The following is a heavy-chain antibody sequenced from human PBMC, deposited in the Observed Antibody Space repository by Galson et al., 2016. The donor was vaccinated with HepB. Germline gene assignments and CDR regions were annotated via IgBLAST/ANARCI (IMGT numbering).Heavy chain of an antibody. CDR1: GFTFSSYA. CDR3: AKVGPSCSSTRCSDYYFDY. V-gene: IGHV3-23*01. CDR2: VSGSAAGTEYGITT. Sequence: SLRLSCAASGFTFSSYAMNWVRQAPGKGLEWVAAVSGSAAGTEYGITTDYADSVKGRFTISRDNSKNTLYLQMNSLRAEDTAVYYCAKVGPSCSSTRCSDYYFDYWGQGTLFTVSS. D-gene: IGHD2-2*01. J-gene: IGHJ4*02.